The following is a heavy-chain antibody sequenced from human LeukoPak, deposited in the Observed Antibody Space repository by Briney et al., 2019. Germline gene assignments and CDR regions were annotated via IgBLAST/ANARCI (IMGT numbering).Heavy chain of an antibody. CDR3: ASPNLVLDYGMDV. CDR2: IIPILGIA. Sequence: ASVKVSCKASGGTFSSYAISWVRQAPGQGLEWMGRIIPILGIANYAQKFQGRVTITADKSTSTAYMELSSLRSEDTAVYYCASPNLVLDYGMDVWGQGTTVTVSS. CDR1: GGTFSSYA. D-gene: IGHD3-3*02. V-gene: IGHV1-69*04. J-gene: IGHJ6*02.